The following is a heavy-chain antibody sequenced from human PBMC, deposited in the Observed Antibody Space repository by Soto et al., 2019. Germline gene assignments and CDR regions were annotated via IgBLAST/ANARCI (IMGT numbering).Heavy chain of an antibody. D-gene: IGHD2-21*01. V-gene: IGHV4-4*02. J-gene: IGHJ4*02. Sequence: QVQLQESGPGLMKPSGTLSLTCAVSGGSITSNWWSWVRQPPGKGLEWIAEIFHTGSANYNPSLMSRLTISLDKSKNHLSLILNSVTAADTAVYYFARHIAVSGTRGFDHWGQGTLVTVSS. CDR1: GGSITSNW. CDR3: ARHIAVSGTRGFDH. CDR2: IFHTGSA.